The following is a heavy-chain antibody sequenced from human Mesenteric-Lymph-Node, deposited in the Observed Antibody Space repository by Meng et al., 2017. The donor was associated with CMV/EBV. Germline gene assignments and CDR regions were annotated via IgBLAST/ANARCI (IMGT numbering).Heavy chain of an antibody. CDR1: GFSFNNYA. CDR3: ATDSSYDILTGGVH. D-gene: IGHD3-9*01. Sequence: GESLKISCAASGFSFNNYAMHWIRQAPGKGLEWVAVISHDGRNKYYADSVKGGFTISRDNSNNALYLQMNGLRAEDTALYYCATDSSYDILTGGVHWGQGTLVTVSS. J-gene: IGHJ4*02. V-gene: IGHV3-30*04. CDR2: ISHDGRNK.